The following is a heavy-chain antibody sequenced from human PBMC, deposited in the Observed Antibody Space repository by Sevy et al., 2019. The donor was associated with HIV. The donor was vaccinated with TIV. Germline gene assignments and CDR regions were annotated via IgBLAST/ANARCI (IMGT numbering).Heavy chain of an antibody. V-gene: IGHV3-30*18. CDR1: GFTFSSYG. CDR2: ISYDGSNK. CDR3: AKFSGAGDYYYYYMDV. J-gene: IGHJ6*03. Sequence: GGSLRLSCAASGFTFSSYGMHWVRQAPGKGLEWVAVISYDGSNKYYADSVKGRFTISRDNSKNTLYLQMNSPRAEDTAVYYCAKFSGAGDYYYYYMDVWGKGTTVTVSS. D-gene: IGHD3-10*01.